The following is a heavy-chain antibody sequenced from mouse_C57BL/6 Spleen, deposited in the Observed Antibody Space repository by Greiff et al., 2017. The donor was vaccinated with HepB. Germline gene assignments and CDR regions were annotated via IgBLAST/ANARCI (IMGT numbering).Heavy chain of an antibody. J-gene: IGHJ4*01. V-gene: IGHV1-50*01. CDR3: ARGAYGNYGYAMDY. Sequence: VQLQQPGAELVKPGASVKLSCKASGYTFTSYWMQWVKQRPGQGLEWIGEIDPSDSYTNYNQKFKGKATLTVDTSSSTAYMQLSSLTSEDSAVYYCARGAYGNYGYAMDYWGQGTSVTVSS. CDR1: GYTFTSYW. CDR2: IDPSDSYT. D-gene: IGHD2-1*01.